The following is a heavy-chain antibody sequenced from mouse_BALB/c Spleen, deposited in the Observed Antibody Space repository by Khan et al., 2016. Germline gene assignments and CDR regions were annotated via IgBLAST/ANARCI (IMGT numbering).Heavy chain of an antibody. CDR2: IWAGGST. CDR3: ARDLTTATDY. J-gene: IGHJ2*01. V-gene: IGHV2-9*02. D-gene: IGHD1-2*01. CDR1: GFSLTSYG. Sequence: QVQLKQSGPGLVAPSQSLSITCTVSGFSLTSYGVHWVRQPPGKGLEWLGVIWAGGSTNYNSALMSRLSISKDNSKSQVFLKMNSLQTDDTAMYYWARDLTTATDYWGQGTTLTVSS.